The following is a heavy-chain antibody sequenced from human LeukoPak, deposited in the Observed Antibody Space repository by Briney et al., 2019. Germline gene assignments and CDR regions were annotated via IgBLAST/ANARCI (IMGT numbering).Heavy chain of an antibody. J-gene: IGHJ5*02. D-gene: IGHD2-2*02. CDR1: GGTFSSYA. Sequence: SVKVSCKASGGTFSSYAISWVRQAPGQGLEWMGGIIPIFGTANYAQKFQGRVTITTDESTSTAYMELSSLRSEDTAVYYCARVGGCSSTSCYTHWFDPWGQGTLVTVSS. CDR3: ARVGGCSSTSCYTHWFDP. V-gene: IGHV1-69*05. CDR2: IIPIFGTA.